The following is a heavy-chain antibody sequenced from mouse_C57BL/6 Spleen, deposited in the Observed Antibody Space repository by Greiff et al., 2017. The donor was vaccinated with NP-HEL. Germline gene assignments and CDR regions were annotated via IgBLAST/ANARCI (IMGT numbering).Heavy chain of an antibody. CDR3: ATPSIYYYGSSGAY. V-gene: IGHV1-42*01. D-gene: IGHD1-1*01. CDR1: GYSFTGYY. Sequence: VQLQQSGPELVKPGASVKISCKASGYSFTGYYMNWVKQSPEKSLVWIGEINPSTGGTTYNQKFKAKATLTVDKSSSTAYMQLKSLTSEDSAVYYCATPSIYYYGSSGAYWGQGTLVTVSA. J-gene: IGHJ3*01. CDR2: INPSTGGT.